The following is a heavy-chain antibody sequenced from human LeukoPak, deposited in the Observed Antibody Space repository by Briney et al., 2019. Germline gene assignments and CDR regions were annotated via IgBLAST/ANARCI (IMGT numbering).Heavy chain of an antibody. CDR3: AKSYRTFWSGYYSDY. V-gene: IGHV3-30-3*02. Sequence: GRSLRLSCAASGFTFSSYAMHWVRQAPGKGLEWVAVISYDGSNKYYADSVKGRFTISRDNSKNTLYLQMNSLRAEDTAVYYCAKSYRTFWSGYYSDYWGQGTLVTVSS. D-gene: IGHD3-3*01. CDR2: ISYDGSNK. CDR1: GFTFSSYA. J-gene: IGHJ4*02.